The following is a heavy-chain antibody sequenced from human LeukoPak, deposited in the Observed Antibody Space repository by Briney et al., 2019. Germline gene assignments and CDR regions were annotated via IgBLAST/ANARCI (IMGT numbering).Heavy chain of an antibody. V-gene: IGHV3-7*03. CDR2: IKPDGSEK. D-gene: IGHD1-1*01. CDR1: GFTFSNYW. Sequence: GGSLRLSCVVSGFTFSNYWMSWVRQTPGKGLEWVANIKPDGSEKYYVDSVRGRFTFSRDNAKNSLYLQMNSLRAEDTALYYCAKGLERESRLDSWGQGTLVTVSS. J-gene: IGHJ4*02. CDR3: AKGLERESRLDS.